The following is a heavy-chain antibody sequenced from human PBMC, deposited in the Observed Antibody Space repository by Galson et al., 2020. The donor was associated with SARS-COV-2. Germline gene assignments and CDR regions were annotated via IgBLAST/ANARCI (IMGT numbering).Heavy chain of an antibody. D-gene: IGHD2-8*01. CDR3: ARGAEDSVLMVCAITWFDA. CDR1: GYTFTSYD. Sequence: ASVKVSCKASGYTFTSYDINWVRQATGQGLEWMGWMNPNSGNTGYAQKFQGRVTMTRNTSISTAYMELSSLRSEDTAVYYCARGAEDSVLMVCAITWFDAWGQGTLVIVSS. J-gene: IGHJ5*02. V-gene: IGHV1-8*01. CDR2: MNPNSGNT.